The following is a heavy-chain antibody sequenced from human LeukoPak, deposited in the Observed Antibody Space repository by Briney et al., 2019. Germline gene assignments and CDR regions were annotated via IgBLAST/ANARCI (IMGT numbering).Heavy chain of an antibody. CDR1: GFTFSTYS. CDR3: AREQYSSTYTNWFDP. J-gene: IGHJ5*02. Sequence: GGSLRLSCAASGFTFSTYSMNWVRQAPGKGLEWVSFISSSSSYIYYADSVKGRFTVSRDNAKNSLYLQVNSLRAEDTAVYYCAREQYSSTYTNWFDPWGQGTLGHRLL. CDR2: ISSSSSYI. V-gene: IGHV3-21*01. D-gene: IGHD6-13*01.